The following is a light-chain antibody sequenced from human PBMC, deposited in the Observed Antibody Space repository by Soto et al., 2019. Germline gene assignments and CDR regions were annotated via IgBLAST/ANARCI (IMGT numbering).Light chain of an antibody. Sequence: QSALTQPASVSGSPGQSITISCTGTSSDVGGYNYVSWYQQHPGKAPKLMFYDVSNRPSGVSNRFSGSRSGNTASLTISGLQAEDEDQYYCSSYTGSTTLVIFGGGTKLTVL. V-gene: IGLV2-14*03. J-gene: IGLJ2*01. CDR3: SSYTGSTTLVI. CDR1: SSDVGGYNY. CDR2: DVS.